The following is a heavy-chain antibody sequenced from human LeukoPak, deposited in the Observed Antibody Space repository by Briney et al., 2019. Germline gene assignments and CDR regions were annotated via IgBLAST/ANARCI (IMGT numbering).Heavy chain of an antibody. CDR2: INPSGGST. V-gene: IGHV1-46*01. D-gene: IGHD3-22*01. CDR3: AREYYYDSSGYDENAFDI. CDR1: GYTFTSYY. J-gene: IGHJ3*02. Sequence: ASVKVSCRASGYTFTSYYMHWVRQAPGQGLEWMGIINPSGGSTSYAQKFQGRVTMTRDTSTSTVYMELSSLRSEDTAVYYCAREYYYDSSGYDENAFDIWGQGTMVTVSS.